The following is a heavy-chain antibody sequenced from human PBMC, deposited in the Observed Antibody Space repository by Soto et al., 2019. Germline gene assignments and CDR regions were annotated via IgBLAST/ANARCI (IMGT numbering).Heavy chain of an antibody. V-gene: IGHV3-33*01. CDR3: ARVPETYCSGGSCYSGGIDY. D-gene: IGHD2-15*01. CDR1: GFTFSSYA. Sequence: GGSLRLSCAASGFTFSSYAMHWVRQAPGKGLEWVAIIWYDGSNKIYADSVKGRFTISRDNSKNTLYLQMNSLRAEDTAIYYCARVPETYCSGGSCYSGGIDYWRQGTLVTVSS. CDR2: IWYDGSNK. J-gene: IGHJ4*02.